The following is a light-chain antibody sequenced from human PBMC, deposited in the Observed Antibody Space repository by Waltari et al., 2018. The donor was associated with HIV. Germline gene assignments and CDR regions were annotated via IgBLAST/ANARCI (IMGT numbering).Light chain of an antibody. CDR3: ASYSNTDTLVV. CDR1: SSDIGGDNS. Sequence: QSALTQPASVSGSPGQSITISCTGTSSDIGGDNSVSWYRQHPGKAPQLLIYEVTHRPSGVSHRFSGSKSGNTASLTISGLQAEDEATFYCASYSNTDTLVVFGGGTRLTVL. V-gene: IGLV2-14*03. J-gene: IGLJ2*01. CDR2: EVT.